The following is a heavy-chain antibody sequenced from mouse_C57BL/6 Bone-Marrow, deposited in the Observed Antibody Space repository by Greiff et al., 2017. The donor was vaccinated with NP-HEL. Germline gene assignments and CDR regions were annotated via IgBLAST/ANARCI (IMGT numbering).Heavy chain of an antibody. CDR3: ARHSDGYYEDY. CDR2: ISSGGSYT. Sequence: EVKLVESGGDLVKPGGSLKLSCAASGFTFSSYGMSWVRQTPDKRLEWVATISSGGSYTYYPDSVKGRFTISRDNAKNTLYLQMSSLKSEDTAMYYCARHSDGYYEDYWGQGTTLTVSS. J-gene: IGHJ2*01. CDR1: GFTFSSYG. D-gene: IGHD2-3*01. V-gene: IGHV5-6*01.